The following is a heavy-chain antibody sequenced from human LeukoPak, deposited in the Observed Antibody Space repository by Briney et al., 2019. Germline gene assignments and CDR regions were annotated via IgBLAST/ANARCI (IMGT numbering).Heavy chain of an antibody. D-gene: IGHD6-13*01. CDR3: ARTGYSSSWYRVVIAPTNWFDP. Sequence: ASVKVSCKASGYTFTSYAMHWVRQAPGQGLEWMGGIIPIFGTANYAQKFQGRVTITADESTSTAYMELSSLRSEDTAVYYCARTGYSSSWYRVVIAPTNWFDPWGQGTLVTVSS. CDR1: GYTFTSYA. J-gene: IGHJ5*02. V-gene: IGHV1-69*13. CDR2: IIPIFGTA.